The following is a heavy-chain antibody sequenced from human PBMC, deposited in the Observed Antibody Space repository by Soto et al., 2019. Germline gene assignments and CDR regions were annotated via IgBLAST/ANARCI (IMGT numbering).Heavy chain of an antibody. D-gene: IGHD1-1*01. CDR1: GGTFSSYA. Sequence: QVQLVQSGAEVNKPGSSVKVSCKASGGTFSSYAISWVRQAPGQGLEWMGGIIPFSGTTDYAQKFQGRVTITADESTSTAYMELSSLRSEDTAVYYCAKHEEVCTISLATFRWGYFDLWGRGTLVTVSS. CDR3: AKHEEVCTISLATFRWGYFDL. CDR2: IIPFSGTT. V-gene: IGHV1-69*01. J-gene: IGHJ2*01.